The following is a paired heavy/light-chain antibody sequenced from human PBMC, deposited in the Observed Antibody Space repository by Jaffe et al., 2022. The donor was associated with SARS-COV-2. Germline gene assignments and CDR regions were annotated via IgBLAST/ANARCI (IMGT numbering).Light chain of an antibody. CDR1: QSISRW. CDR2: KAS. J-gene: IGKJ1*01. CDR3: QQYNSYPWT. V-gene: IGKV1-5*03. Sequence: DIQMTQSPSTLSASVGDRVTITCRASQSISRWLAWYQQKPGKAPKLLIYKASSLESGVSSRFSGSGSGTEFTLTISSLQPDDFATYYCQQYNSYPWTFGQGTKVDIK.
Heavy chain of an antibody. J-gene: IGHJ3*02. D-gene: IGHD3-9*01. CDR3: ASDTSPLSYDILTGYWGAFDI. CDR2: ISSGGSTI. CDR1: GFTFNSYS. Sequence: EVQLVESGGGLVQPGGSLRLSCAASGFTFNSYSMNWVRQAPGKGLEWVSYISSGGSTIYYADSVKGRFTISRDNAKNSLYLQMNSLRAEDTAVYYCASDTSPLSYDILTGYWGAFDIWGQGTMVTVSS. V-gene: IGHV3-48*01.